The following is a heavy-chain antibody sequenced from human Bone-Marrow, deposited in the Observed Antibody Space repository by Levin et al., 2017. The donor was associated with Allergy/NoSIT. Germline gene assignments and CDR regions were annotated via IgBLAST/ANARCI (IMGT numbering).Heavy chain of an antibody. CDR1: GYRFNTYW. V-gene: IGHV5-10-1*01. CDR3: ARQMFGSGKKIDY. J-gene: IGHJ4*02. CDR2: IDPSDSYV. Sequence: NRGESLKISCKASGYRFNTYWINWVRQMPGKGLEWMAKIDPSDSYVNYNPSFQGHVTISVDKSINTVYVQWSSLKASDTAMYYCARQMFGSGKKIDYWGQGTLVTVS. D-gene: IGHD3-10*01.